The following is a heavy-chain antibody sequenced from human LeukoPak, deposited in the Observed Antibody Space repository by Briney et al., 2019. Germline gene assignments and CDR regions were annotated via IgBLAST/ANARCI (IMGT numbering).Heavy chain of an antibody. J-gene: IGHJ4*02. Sequence: SETLSLTCTVSGGSINSYYWSWLRQPPGKGLEWIGYIYYSGSTDYNPSLKSRVTISVDTSKNQFSLKLSSVTAADAAVYYCARVRALSYYDSSGDLFYFDYWGQGTLVIVSS. CDR1: GGSINSYY. V-gene: IGHV4-59*01. CDR3: ARVRALSYYDSSGDLFYFDY. CDR2: IYYSGST. D-gene: IGHD3-22*01.